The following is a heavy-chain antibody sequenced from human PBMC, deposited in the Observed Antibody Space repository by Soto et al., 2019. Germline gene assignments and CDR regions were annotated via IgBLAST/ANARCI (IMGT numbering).Heavy chain of an antibody. Sequence: QLHLQESGPGLVKPSQTLSLTCTVSGDSMKSADYYWSWIRQPPGKGLEWLGYIYYNGATYYTPSLDSRLTISVDTSKNQFSLKLRSVTAADTAVYFCARDGGRGYYGSGTYFAFWGQGTLVTVSS. V-gene: IGHV4-30-4*08. J-gene: IGHJ4*02. CDR3: ARDGGRGYYGSGTYFAF. D-gene: IGHD3-10*01. CDR2: IYYNGAT. CDR1: GDSMKSADYY.